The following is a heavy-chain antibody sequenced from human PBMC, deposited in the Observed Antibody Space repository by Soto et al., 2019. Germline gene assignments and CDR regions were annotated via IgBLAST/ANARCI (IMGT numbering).Heavy chain of an antibody. CDR1: GGSFSGYY. CDR2: INHSGST. V-gene: IGHV4-34*01. Sequence: QVQLQQWGAGLLKPSETLSLTCAVYGGSFSGYYWSWIRQPPGKGLEWIGEINHSGSTNYNPSLKRRVTISVDTSKNQFSLKLSSVTAADTAVYYCARVAYLEWSISDYWGQGTLVTVSS. D-gene: IGHD3-3*02. CDR3: ARVAYLEWSISDY. J-gene: IGHJ4*02.